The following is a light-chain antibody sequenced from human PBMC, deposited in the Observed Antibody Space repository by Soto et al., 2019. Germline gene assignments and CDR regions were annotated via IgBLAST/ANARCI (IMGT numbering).Light chain of an antibody. V-gene: IGKV2-28*01. Sequence: DIVMTQSPLSLTVTPGEPASISCRSSQSLLYSNGNNYLDWYLQKPGQSPQPLIYTASNRASGVPDRFSGSGSGTDFTLKISRVEAEDVGVYYCMQSLETPTFGPGTKWISN. CDR3: MQSLETPT. CDR2: TAS. CDR1: QSLLYSNGNNY. J-gene: IGKJ3*01.